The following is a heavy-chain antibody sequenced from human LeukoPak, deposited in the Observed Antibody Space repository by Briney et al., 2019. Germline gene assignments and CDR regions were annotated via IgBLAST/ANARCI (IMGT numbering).Heavy chain of an antibody. V-gene: IGHV3-15*01. Sequence: PGGSLRLSCAASGFTFSNAWMSWVRQAPGKGPEWVGRIKSKTDGGTTDYAAPVKGRFTISRDDSKNTLYLQMNSLKTEDTAVYYCTTDSLRGFGELLLFDYWGQGTLVTVSS. CDR2: IKSKTDGGTT. CDR3: TTDSLRGFGELLLFDY. J-gene: IGHJ4*02. CDR1: GFTFSNAW. D-gene: IGHD3-10*01.